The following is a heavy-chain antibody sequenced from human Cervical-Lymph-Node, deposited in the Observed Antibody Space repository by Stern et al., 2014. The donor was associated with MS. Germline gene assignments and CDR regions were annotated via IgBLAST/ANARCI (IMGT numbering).Heavy chain of an antibody. Sequence: VQLVESGAEVKKPGPSVKGSCKSSGGTFSTHAISWVRQAPGQGLERMGRIIPILDTTDSAQRFQGRIPMNADGTTDAAYRRPMSLTPDDTAVYYCAREKCDCSGGSCFSSLDYWGQGTLVTVSS. V-gene: IGHV1-69*11. D-gene: IGHD2-15*01. CDR1: GGTFSTHA. J-gene: IGHJ4*02. CDR3: AREKCDCSGGSCFSSLDY. CDR2: IIPILDTT.